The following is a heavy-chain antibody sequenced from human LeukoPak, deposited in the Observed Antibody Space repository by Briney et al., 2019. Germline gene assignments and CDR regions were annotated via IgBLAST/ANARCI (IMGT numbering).Heavy chain of an antibody. Sequence: SETLSLTCTVSGGSISSYYWNWIRQPPGKGLEWIGYIYYSGSTNYNPSLKSRVTISVDTSKNQFSLKLSSVTAADTAVYYCARVKYYYDSSGYYFDYWGQGTLVTVSS. CDR3: ARVKYYYDSSGYYFDY. CDR2: IYYSGST. D-gene: IGHD3-22*01. CDR1: GGSISSYY. V-gene: IGHV4-59*01. J-gene: IGHJ4*02.